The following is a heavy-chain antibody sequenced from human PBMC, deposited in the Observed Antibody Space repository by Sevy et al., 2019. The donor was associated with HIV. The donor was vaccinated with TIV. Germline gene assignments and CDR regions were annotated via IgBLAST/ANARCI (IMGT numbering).Heavy chain of an antibody. Sequence: GGSLRLSCAASGFTFSSYAMHWVRQAPGKGLEWVAVISYDGSNKYYADSVKGRFTISRDNSKNTLYLQMNSLRAEETAVYYGAREAGEIAARPDQLTFDYWGQGTLVTVSS. CDR3: AREAGEIAARPDQLTFDY. CDR2: ISYDGSNK. J-gene: IGHJ4*02. CDR1: GFTFSSYA. V-gene: IGHV3-30-3*01. D-gene: IGHD6-6*01.